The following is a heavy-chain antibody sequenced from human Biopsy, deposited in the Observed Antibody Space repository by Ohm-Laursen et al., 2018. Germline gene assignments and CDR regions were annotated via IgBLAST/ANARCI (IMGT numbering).Heavy chain of an antibody. D-gene: IGHD3-22*01. J-gene: IGHJ2*01. V-gene: IGHV4-31*03. CDR1: GVSINGGRYY. CDR3: TRDRGYYSDRTVPGYFDL. CDR2: IFYSANT. Sequence: SQTLSLTCTVSGVSINGGRYYWNWVRHHPGKGLEWIGNIFYSANTYYNPSLKSRVTISVDTSKNQFSLKLSSVTAADTAVYYCTRDRGYYSDRTVPGYFDLWGRGTLATVSS.